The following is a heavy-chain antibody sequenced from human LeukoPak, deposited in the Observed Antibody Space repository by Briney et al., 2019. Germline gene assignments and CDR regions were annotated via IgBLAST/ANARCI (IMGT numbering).Heavy chain of an antibody. D-gene: IGHD3-10*01. J-gene: IGHJ5*02. CDR2: VIPILGIA. CDR1: GGTFSSYT. CDR3: ARDGYETYYYGSGSYSNWFDP. V-gene: IGHV1-69*04. Sequence: SVKVSCKASGGTFSSYTISWVRQAPGQGLEWMGRVIPILGIANYAQKFQGRVTITADKSTSTAYMELSSLRSEDTAVYYCARDGYETYYYGSGSYSNWFDPWGQGTLVTVSS.